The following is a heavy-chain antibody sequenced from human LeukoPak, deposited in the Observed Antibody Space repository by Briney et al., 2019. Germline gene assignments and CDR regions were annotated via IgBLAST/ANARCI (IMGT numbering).Heavy chain of an antibody. V-gene: IGHV4-34*01. CDR3: ARTRFLEWLSTPFDP. J-gene: IGHJ5*02. CDR2: INHSGST. CDR1: GGSFSGNY. D-gene: IGHD3-3*01. Sequence: SETLSLTCAVYGGSFSGNYWSWIRQPPGKGLEWIGEINHSGSTNYNPSLKSRVTILVDTSKNQFSLNLSSVTAADTAVYYRARTRFLEWLSTPFDPWGQGTLVTVSS.